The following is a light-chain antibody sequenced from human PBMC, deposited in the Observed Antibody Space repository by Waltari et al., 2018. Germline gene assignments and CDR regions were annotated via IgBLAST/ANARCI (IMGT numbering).Light chain of an antibody. CDR3: QAWDSITAFYV. J-gene: IGLJ1*01. CDR2: QDT. CDR1: KLGDKF. Sequence: SSDLTQPPSLSVSPGQTASIACSGDKLGDKFASWYQQKPGQSPVLVIFQDTKRPSGIPDRFSASNSGNTATLTISVAQPMDDAHYDCQAWDSITAFYVFGTGTALTVL. V-gene: IGLV3-1*01.